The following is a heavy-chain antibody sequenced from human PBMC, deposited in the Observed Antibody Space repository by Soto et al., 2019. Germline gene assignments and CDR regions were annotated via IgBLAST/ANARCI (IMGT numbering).Heavy chain of an antibody. J-gene: IGHJ6*02. V-gene: IGHV3-49*04. CDR3: TRDSIYCSGGSCYSYYYYGMDV. D-gene: IGHD2-15*01. Sequence: PGGSLRLSCAASGFTFGDYAMHWVRQAPGKGLEWVAGISWNSGTTEYAASVKGRFTISRDDSKSIAYLQMNSLKTEDTAVYYCTRDSIYCSGGSCYSYYYYGMDVWGQGTTVTVSS. CDR1: GFTFGDYA. CDR2: ISWNSGTT.